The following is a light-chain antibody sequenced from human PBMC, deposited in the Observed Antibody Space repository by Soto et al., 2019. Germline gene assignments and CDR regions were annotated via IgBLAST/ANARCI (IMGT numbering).Light chain of an antibody. J-gene: IGKJ2*01. CDR1: QIVSSSY. Sequence: EIVLTQSPGTLSLSPGERATLSCRASQIVSSSYLAWYQQKPGQAPRLLIYGASSRATGIPDRFSGSGSGTDFTLTISRLEPEDFAVYYCQQGSTFGQGTKLEIK. CDR3: QQGST. V-gene: IGKV3-20*01. CDR2: GAS.